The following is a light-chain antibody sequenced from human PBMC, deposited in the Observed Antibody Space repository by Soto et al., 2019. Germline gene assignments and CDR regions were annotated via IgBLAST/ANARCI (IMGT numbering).Light chain of an antibody. V-gene: IGKV3-11*01. CDR1: HNVDIY. CDR3: QQRKHWPPLT. J-gene: IGKJ4*01. Sequence: EVVLTQSPDLLSLSPGARATLSCRTSHNVDIYVAWYQQKPGQAPRLPIYDASNRATGIPTRFSASGSGTDFTLTISSLEPEDFAVYYCQQRKHWPPLTFGGGTKVEIK. CDR2: DAS.